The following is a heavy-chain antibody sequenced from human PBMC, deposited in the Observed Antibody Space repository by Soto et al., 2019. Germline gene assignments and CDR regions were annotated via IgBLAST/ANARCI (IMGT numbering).Heavy chain of an antibody. CDR1: GGTFSRDD. CDR2: IIHMYGTP. CDR3: ARGQGGLTDNLKWYFYGLDV. Sequence: QGQLVQSGSEVKKPGSSVKVSCKAFGGTFSRDDFSWVRQSPGQGLEWMGGIIHMYGTPIYAQKFPGRVTITADRSTNTAFVELSSLRSEDTAVYYCARGQGGLTDNLKWYFYGLDVWGRGTTVTVS. J-gene: IGHJ6*02. D-gene: IGHD1-1*01. V-gene: IGHV1-69*06.